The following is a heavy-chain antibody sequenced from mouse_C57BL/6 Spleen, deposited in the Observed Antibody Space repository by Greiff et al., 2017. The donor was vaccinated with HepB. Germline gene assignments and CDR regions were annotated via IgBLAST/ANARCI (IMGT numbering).Heavy chain of an antibody. CDR2: IYPSDSET. D-gene: IGHD1-1*01. Sequence: VQLQQPGAELVRPGSSVKLSCKASGYTFTSYWMDWVKQRPGQGLEWIGNIYPSDSETHYNQKFKDKATLTVDKSSSTAYMQLSSLTSEDSAVYYCARSPIYYYGSSYNYYAMDYWGQGTSVTVSS. V-gene: IGHV1-61*01. CDR3: ARSPIYYYGSSYNYYAMDY. J-gene: IGHJ4*01. CDR1: GYTFTSYW.